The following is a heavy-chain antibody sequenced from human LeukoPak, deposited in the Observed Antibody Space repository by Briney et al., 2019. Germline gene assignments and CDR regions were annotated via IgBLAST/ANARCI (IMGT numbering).Heavy chain of an antibody. CDR2: INTNTGNP. CDR1: GYTFTSYA. D-gene: IGHD5-18*01. V-gene: IGHV7-4-1*02. CDR3: ARGGYIYGY. J-gene: IGHJ4*02. Sequence: ASVKVSCKASGYTFTSYAMNWVRQAPGQGLEWMGWINTNTGNPTYAQGFTGRFVFSLDTSVSTASLQISSLQAEDAAVYYCARGGYIYGYWGQGTLVAVSS.